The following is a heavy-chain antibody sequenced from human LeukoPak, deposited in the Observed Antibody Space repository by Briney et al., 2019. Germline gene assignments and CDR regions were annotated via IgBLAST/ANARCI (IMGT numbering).Heavy chain of an antibody. CDR2: IYYSGST. V-gene: IGHV4-31*03. CDR1: GGSISSGGYY. J-gene: IGHJ4*02. CDR3: ARRPVRGVYY. D-gene: IGHD3-10*02. Sequence: SETLSLTCTVSGGSISSGGYYWSWIRQHPGKGLEWIGYIYYSGSTYYNPSLKSRVTISVDTSKNQFSLKLSSVTAADTAVYYCARRPVRGVYYWGQGTLVTVSS.